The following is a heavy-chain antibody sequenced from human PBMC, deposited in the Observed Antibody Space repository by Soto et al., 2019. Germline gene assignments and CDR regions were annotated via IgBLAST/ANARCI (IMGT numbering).Heavy chain of an antibody. V-gene: IGHV3-23*01. CDR2: ISGDGISI. Sequence: GGSLRLSCSASGFTFNNYAMTWVRQAPGNRLEWVSSISGDGISIWYVDSVKGRFTISRDNSKNTLSLQMDSLRVEDTAVYYCAKGLLPSSMRAPRDYGMDVWGQGTSVTVSS. CDR3: AKGLLPSSMRAPRDYGMDV. CDR1: GFTFNNYA. D-gene: IGHD2-2*01. J-gene: IGHJ6*02.